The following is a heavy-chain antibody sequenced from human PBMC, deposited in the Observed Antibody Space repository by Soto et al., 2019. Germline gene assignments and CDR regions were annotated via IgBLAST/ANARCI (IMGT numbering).Heavy chain of an antibody. CDR2: IWYDGSNK. J-gene: IGHJ4*02. D-gene: IGHD1-1*01. CDR3: ERGSPRNTDFDY. Sequence: QVQLVESGGGLVQPGRSLRLSCAASGFTFSSYGMHWVRQAPGKGLEWVAVIWYDGSNKYYADSVKGRFTISRDNSKNTLYLQMNSLRAEDTAVYYCERGSPRNTDFDYWGQGTLVTVSS. V-gene: IGHV3-33*01. CDR1: GFTFSSYG.